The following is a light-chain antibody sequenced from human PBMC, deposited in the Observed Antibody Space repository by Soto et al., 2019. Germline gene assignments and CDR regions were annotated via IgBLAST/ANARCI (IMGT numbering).Light chain of an antibody. V-gene: IGLV2-14*03. Sequence: QPVSVSGSPGQSITISCTGTSSDVGHYDYVSWYQQHPGKAPRLMIYDVNNRPSGVSNRFSGSKSGNTASLTISGLQAEDEADYYCNSYSTSSTPLVFGGGTKLTVL. CDR3: NSYSTSSTPLV. J-gene: IGLJ2*01. CDR1: SSDVGHYDY. CDR2: DVN.